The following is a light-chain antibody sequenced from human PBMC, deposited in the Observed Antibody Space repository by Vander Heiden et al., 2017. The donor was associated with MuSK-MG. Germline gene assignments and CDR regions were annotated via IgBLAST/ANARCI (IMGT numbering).Light chain of an antibody. CDR3: QRLNTYPST. J-gene: IGKJ2*01. CDR2: AAS. Sequence: DIHLTQSPSFLSASIGDRVTITCRTSQDISTYVAWYQQRPGKAPKLLIYAASTLQSGVPSRFSGSGSGTEFTLTITSLQPEDFATYYCQRLNTYPSTFGQGTRLEIK. V-gene: IGKV1-9*01. CDR1: QDISTY.